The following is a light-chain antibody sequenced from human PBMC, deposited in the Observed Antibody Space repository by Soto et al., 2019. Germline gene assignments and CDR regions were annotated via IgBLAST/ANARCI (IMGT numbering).Light chain of an antibody. CDR3: CSYAGSYTYV. CDR1: SSDVGGYNY. J-gene: IGLJ1*01. V-gene: IGLV2-11*01. CDR2: DVS. Sequence: QSALTQPRSVSGSPGQSVTISCTGTSSDVGGYNYVSWYQQHPGKAPKLMIYDVSKRPSGVPDRFSGSKSGNTASLTISGHQAEDEADYYCCSYAGSYTYVFRTGTKLTVL.